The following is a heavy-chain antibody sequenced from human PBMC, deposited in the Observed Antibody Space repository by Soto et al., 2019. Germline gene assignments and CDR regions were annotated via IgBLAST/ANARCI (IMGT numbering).Heavy chain of an antibody. CDR3: GRDQSGTGYYVDWFDP. J-gene: IGHJ5*02. CDR2: MNPGNGNT. CDR1: GYTFTSYD. Sequence: ASVKVSCKASGYTFTSYDINWVRQAIGQGPEWMGWMNPGNGNTGYAQKFEGRVTFTRDTSASTVNMELTSLTSEDTAVYYCGRDQSGTGYYVDWFDPWGQGTLVTVSS. V-gene: IGHV1-8*01. D-gene: IGHD3-10*02.